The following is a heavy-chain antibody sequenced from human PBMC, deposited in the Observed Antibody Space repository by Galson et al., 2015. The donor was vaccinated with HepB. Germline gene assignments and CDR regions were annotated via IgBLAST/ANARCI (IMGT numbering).Heavy chain of an antibody. CDR2: ISAYNGHT. Sequence: SVKVSCKASGYTFSSYGITWVRQAPGQGLEWMGWISAYNGHTEYAQNLQGRVTMTTDTSTSTAYMELRSLRSDDTAVYYCARDMTGGYCSGGKCYQHDSWGLGPLVPVPS. V-gene: IGHV1-18*01. CDR1: GYTFSSYG. J-gene: IGHJ4*02. D-gene: IGHD2-15*01. CDR3: ARDMTGGYCSGGKCYQHDS.